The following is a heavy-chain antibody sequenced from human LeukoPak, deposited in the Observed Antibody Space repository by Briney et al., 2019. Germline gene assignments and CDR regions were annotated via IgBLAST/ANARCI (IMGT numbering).Heavy chain of an antibody. Sequence: SETLSLTCAVYGGSFSGYYWSWIRQPPGKGLERIGEINHSGSTNHSPSLKRRVTISVDTSKNQFSLKLRSVTAADTAVYYCARGPLYYYDSSSRSYYFDYWGQGTLVTVSS. CDR3: ARGPLYYYDSSSRSYYFDY. D-gene: IGHD3-22*01. V-gene: IGHV4-34*01. J-gene: IGHJ4*02. CDR2: INHSGST. CDR1: GGSFSGYY.